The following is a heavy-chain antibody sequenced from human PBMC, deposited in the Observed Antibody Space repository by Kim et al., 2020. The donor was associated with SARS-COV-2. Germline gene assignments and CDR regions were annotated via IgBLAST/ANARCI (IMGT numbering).Heavy chain of an antibody. V-gene: IGHV3-11*04. D-gene: IGHD6-13*01. CDR3: AREGSSWFNNYYYYYGMDV. CDR1: GFTFSDYY. CDR2: ISSSGSTI. Sequence: GGSLRLSCAASGFTFSDYYMSWIRQAPGKGLEWVSYISSSGSTIYYADSVKGRFTISRDNAKNSLYLQMNSLRAEDTAVYYCAREGSSWFNNYYYYYGMDVWGQGTTVTVSS. J-gene: IGHJ6*02.